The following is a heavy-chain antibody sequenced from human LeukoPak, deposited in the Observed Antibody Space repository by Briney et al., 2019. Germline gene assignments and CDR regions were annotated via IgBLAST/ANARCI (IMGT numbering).Heavy chain of an antibody. CDR2: ITSSSSYA. CDR3: ATTLGSGWKFDY. CDR1: GFTFSTYN. D-gene: IGHD6-19*01. Sequence: GGSLRLSCAASGFTFSTYNMNWLPQAPGKRLEWVSSITSSSSYAFYADSVKGRFTISRDNAKSSLYLQMNNLRAEDTAVYYCATTLGSGWKFDYWGQGTLVTVSS. J-gene: IGHJ4*02. V-gene: IGHV3-21*01.